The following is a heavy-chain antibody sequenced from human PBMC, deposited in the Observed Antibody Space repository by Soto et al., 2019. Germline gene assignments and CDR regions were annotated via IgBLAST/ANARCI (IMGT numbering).Heavy chain of an antibody. CDR3: AGDSGYSNYAFDF. Sequence: QVQLVQSGAEVKKPGSSVKVSCEASGGSVSSYTLSWVRQAPGQGLEWMGRIIPILGRANYAQKFQDRVTINADKSTSTAYMELSSLRSEATALYFCAGDSGYSNYAFDFWGQGTLINVSS. CDR1: GGSVSSYT. J-gene: IGHJ4*02. CDR2: IIPILGRA. D-gene: IGHD4-4*01. V-gene: IGHV1-69*08.